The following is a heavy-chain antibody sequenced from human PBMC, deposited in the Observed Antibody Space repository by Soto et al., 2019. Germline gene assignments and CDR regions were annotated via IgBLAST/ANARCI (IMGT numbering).Heavy chain of an antibody. CDR1: XXSXRXXXX. J-gene: IGHJ4*02. Sequence: SEXLSLTCAXXXXSXRXXXXXXXXRQPPGKGLELIGEIFHSGSTNYNPSLKTRVTISVDESKNQFSLKVTSVTAADTAVYYCARVYSGSYSDSWXQGTL. D-gene: IGHD1-26*01. CDR2: IFHSGST. V-gene: IGHV4-4*02. CDR3: ARVYSGSYSDS.